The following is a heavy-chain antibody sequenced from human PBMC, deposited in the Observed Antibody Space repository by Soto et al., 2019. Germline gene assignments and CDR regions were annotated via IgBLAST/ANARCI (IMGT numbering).Heavy chain of an antibody. CDR2: ISAYNGNT. J-gene: IGHJ6*02. Sequence: QVQLVQSGGEVKKPGASVKVSLMTSGYSFTRDSISWVRQAPGQGLEWMGWISAYNGNTNYAQKLQGRVTMTTDTSTSTAYMELRSLRSDDTSVYYCAREGPAPYYYYGMDVWGQGSTVTVSS. V-gene: IGHV1-18*01. CDR1: GYSFTRDS. CDR3: AREGPAPYYYYGMDV.